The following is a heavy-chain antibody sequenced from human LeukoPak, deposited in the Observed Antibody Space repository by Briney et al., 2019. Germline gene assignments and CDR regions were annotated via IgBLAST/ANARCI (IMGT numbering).Heavy chain of an antibody. V-gene: IGHV3-30*18. CDR3: AKDLLATVTNAGLDY. CDR2: ISYDGSNK. J-gene: IGHJ4*02. Sequence: GGSLRLSCAASGFTFSSYGMHWVRQAPGKGLEWVAVISYDGSNKYYADSVKGRFTISRDNSKNTLYLQMNSLRAEDTAVYYCAKDLLATVTNAGLDYWGQGTLVTVSS. D-gene: IGHD4-17*01. CDR1: GFTFSSYG.